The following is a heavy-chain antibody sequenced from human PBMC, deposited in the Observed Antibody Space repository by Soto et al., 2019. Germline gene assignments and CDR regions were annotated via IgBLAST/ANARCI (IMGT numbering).Heavy chain of an antibody. CDR2: MSYTGNT. CDR1: GGSISGYF. D-gene: IGHD1-1*01. V-gene: IGHV4-59*01. Sequence: KPSETLSLTCTVSGGSISGYFWNWIRQPPGKGLEWIGYMSYTGNTNYNPSLTSRVSISVDTSKNQFSLNLNSVTAADTAVYYCARADTTLLPLAQWGQGTLVTVSS. CDR3: ARADTTLLPLAQ. J-gene: IGHJ1*01.